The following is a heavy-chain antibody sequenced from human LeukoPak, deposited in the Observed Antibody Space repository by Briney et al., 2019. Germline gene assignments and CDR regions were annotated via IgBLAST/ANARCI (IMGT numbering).Heavy chain of an antibody. Sequence: SGGSLRLSCAASGFTFSGYGMQWVRQAPGKGLDWVAVVSSDGSVKHYADSVKGRFTISRDNSRNTLDLQMNSLREEDTAVYYCAKEAGYNYAPLDFWGQGTLVTVSS. CDR1: GFTFSGYG. D-gene: IGHD5-18*01. CDR3: AKEAGYNYAPLDF. V-gene: IGHV3-30*18. J-gene: IGHJ4*02. CDR2: VSSDGSVK.